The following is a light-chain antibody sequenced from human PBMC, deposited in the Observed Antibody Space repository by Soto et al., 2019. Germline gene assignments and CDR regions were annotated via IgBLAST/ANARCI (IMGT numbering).Light chain of an antibody. V-gene: IGKV3-15*01. CDR3: QHYYTWPQT. Sequence: EIVMTQSPATLSVSPGERATLSCRASQSVSSNLAWYQQKPGQAPRLLISGASTRATGIPARFSGSGSGTEFTLTISSLQSEDFAVYYCQHYYTWPQTFGQGTKVEIK. J-gene: IGKJ1*01. CDR2: GAS. CDR1: QSVSSN.